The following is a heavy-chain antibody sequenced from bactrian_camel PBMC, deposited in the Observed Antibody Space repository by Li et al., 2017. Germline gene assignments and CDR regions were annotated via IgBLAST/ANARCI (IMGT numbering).Heavy chain of an antibody. CDR3: ARGPENLWEYGY. J-gene: IGHJ4*01. Sequence: VQLVESGGGLVQPGGSLRLSCQASGFYFNTRHMSWLRQAPGKGLEWVCTITGDGNIDYFADSVKDRFTISRDNVKNTVYLQMNSLKTEDTAVYYCARGPENLWEYGYWGQGTQVTVS. CDR1: GFYFNTRH. CDR2: ITGDGNID. V-gene: IGHV3S40*01.